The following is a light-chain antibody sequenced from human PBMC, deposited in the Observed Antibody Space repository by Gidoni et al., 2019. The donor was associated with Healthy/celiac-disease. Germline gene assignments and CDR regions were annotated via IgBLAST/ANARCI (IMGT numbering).Light chain of an antibody. CDR3: QQSYSTTYT. CDR1: QSSSSY. CDR2: AAS. J-gene: IGKJ2*01. V-gene: IGKV1-39*01. Sequence: DIQMTQTPSSLSASVGDRVTSTGRASQSSSSYLNWYQQKPGKAPKLLIYAASSLQSGVPSRFSGSASGTDSTLTISSLQHEDFATYYCQQSYSTTYTFGQGTKLEIK.